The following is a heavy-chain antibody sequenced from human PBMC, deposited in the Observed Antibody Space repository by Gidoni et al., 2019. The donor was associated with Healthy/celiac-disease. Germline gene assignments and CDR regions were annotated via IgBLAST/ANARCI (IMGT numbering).Heavy chain of an antibody. CDR1: GGSISSSSYY. V-gene: IGHV4-39*01. Sequence: QLQLQESGPGLVKPSETLSLTCTVSGGSISSSSYYGGWSRQHPGKGLEWIGSIYYSGSTYYNPSLKSRVTISVDTSKNQFSLKLSSVTAADTAVYYCARHGSGGWERLLYFDYWGQGTLVTVSS. CDR2: IYYSGST. D-gene: IGHD1-26*01. J-gene: IGHJ4*02. CDR3: ARHGSGGWERLLYFDY.